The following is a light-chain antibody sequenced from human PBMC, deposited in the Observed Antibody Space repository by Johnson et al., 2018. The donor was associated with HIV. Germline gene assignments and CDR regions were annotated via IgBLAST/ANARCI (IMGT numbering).Light chain of an antibody. CDR3: ATWDSTLSASSC. V-gene: IGLV1-51*02. CDR1: SSNIEKNY. Sequence: QSVLTQPPSVSAAPGQRVAISCSGSSSNIEKNYVSWYQQLPGTAPKLLIYQPNKRPSGIPDRFSGSKSGTSATLSFTGLPTADEADYYCATWDSTLSASSCFGSATKVTVL. J-gene: IGLJ1*01. CDR2: QPN.